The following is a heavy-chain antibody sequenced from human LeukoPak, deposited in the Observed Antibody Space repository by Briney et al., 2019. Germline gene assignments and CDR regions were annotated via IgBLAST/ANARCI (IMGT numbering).Heavy chain of an antibody. CDR2: IIPIFGTA. CDR1: GGTFSSYA. CDR3: ARLYYYDSSGYDDDY. J-gene: IGHJ4*02. D-gene: IGHD3-22*01. Sequence: SVKVSCRASGGTFSSYAISWVRQAPGQGLEWMGGIIPIFGTANYAQKFQGRVTITADESTSTAYMELSSLRSEDTAVYYCARLYYYDSSGYDDDYWGQGTLVTVSS. V-gene: IGHV1-69*01.